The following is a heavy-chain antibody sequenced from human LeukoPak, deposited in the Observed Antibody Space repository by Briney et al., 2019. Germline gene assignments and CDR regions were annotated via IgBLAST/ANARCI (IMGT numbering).Heavy chain of an antibody. CDR1: GGSISSYY. J-gene: IGHJ4*02. Sequence: PSETLSLTCTVSGGSISSYYWSWIRRPAGKGLEWIGRIYTSGSTNYNPSLKSRVTMSVDTSKNQFSLKLSSVTAADTAVYYCARVDYDSSGYYYFDYWGQGTLVTVSS. CDR3: ARVDYDSSGYYYFDY. V-gene: IGHV4-4*07. D-gene: IGHD3-22*01. CDR2: IYTSGST.